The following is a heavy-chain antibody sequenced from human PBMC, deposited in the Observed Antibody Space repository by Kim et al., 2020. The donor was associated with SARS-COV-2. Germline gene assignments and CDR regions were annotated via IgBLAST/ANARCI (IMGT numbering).Heavy chain of an antibody. V-gene: IGHV4-59*08. D-gene: IGHD3-10*01. CDR3: ARLVTNYYGSVRYLFDP. Sequence: SETLSLTCTVSGGSISSYYWSWIRQPPGKGLEWIGYIYYSGSTNYNPSLKSRVTISVDTSKNQISLKLSSVTAADTAVYYCARLVTNYYGSVRYLFDPWGQGTLVTVSS. CDR1: GGSISSYY. CDR2: IYYSGST. J-gene: IGHJ5*02.